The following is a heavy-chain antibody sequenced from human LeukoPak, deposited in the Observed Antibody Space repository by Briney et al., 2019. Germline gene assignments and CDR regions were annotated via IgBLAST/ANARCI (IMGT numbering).Heavy chain of an antibody. CDR1: GGSISSYY. V-gene: IGHV4-59*12. J-gene: IGHJ4*02. D-gene: IGHD3-22*01. CDR3: ARVGDSSGYYPYYFDY. CDR2: IYYSGST. Sequence: PSETQSLTCTVSGGSISSYYWSWIRQPPGKGLEWIGYIYYSGSTNYNPSLKSRVTISVDTSKNQFSLKLSSVTAADTAVYYCARVGDSSGYYPYYFDYWGQGTLVTVSS.